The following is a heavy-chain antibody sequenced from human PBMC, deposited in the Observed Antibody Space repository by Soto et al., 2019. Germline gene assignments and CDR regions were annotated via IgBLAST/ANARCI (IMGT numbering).Heavy chain of an antibody. CDR3: ARVNPPYP. CDR1: GFPFEYYA. CDR2: ISWNSGSI. Sequence: ALSLSCSATGFPFEYYAMHWVRQAPGKGLEWVSGISWNSGSIGYADSVKGRFTISRDNAKNTVHLQMNSLRAEDTAIYYCARVNPPYPWGQGSLVTVSA. J-gene: IGHJ5*02. V-gene: IGHV3-9*01.